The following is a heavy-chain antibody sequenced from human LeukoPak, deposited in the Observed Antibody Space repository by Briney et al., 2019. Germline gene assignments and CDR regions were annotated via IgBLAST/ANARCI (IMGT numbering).Heavy chain of an antibody. V-gene: IGHV4-34*01. CDR3: AADRDGFFDY. Sequence: PSETLSLTCAVYGGSFSGYYWSWIRQPPGKGLEWIGEINHSGSTNYNPSLKSRVTISVDTSKNQFSLKLSSVTAADTAVYYCAADRDGFFDYWGQGTLVAVSS. D-gene: IGHD6-25*01. CDR2: INHSGST. J-gene: IGHJ4*02. CDR1: GGSFSGYY.